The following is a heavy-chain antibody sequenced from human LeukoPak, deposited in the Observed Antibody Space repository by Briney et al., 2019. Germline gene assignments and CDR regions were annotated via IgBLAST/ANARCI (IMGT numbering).Heavy chain of an antibody. CDR1: GFTFSGYY. D-gene: IGHD5-24*01. CDR3: AGRDVYNSAY. J-gene: IGHJ4*02. CDR2: ITPSGSTI. Sequence: GGSLRLSCAASGFTFSGYYMSWVRQAPGKGLEWVSYITPSGSTIYYADSVKGRFTTSRDNAKNSLYLQMNGLRAEDTAVYFCAGRDVYNSAYWGQGTLVTVSS. V-gene: IGHV3-11*01.